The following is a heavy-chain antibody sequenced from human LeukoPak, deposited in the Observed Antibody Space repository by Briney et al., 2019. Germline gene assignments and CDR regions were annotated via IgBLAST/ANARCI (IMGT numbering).Heavy chain of an antibody. CDR1: GGSISSYY. D-gene: IGHD6-13*01. Sequence: SETLSLTCIVSGGSISSYYWSWIRQPPGKGLEWIGYIYYSGSTNYNPSLKSRVTISVDTSKKQFSLKLSSVTAADTAVYYCARDLIAAAVNWGQGTLVTVSS. V-gene: IGHV4-59*12. CDR2: IYYSGST. CDR3: ARDLIAAAVN. J-gene: IGHJ4*02.